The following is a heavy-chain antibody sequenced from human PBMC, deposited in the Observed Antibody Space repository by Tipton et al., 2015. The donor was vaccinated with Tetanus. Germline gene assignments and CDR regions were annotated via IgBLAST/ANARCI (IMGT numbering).Heavy chain of an antibody. V-gene: IGHV4-59*08. D-gene: IGHD6-13*01. Sequence: TLSLTCTVSGGSISSYYWSWIRQPPGKGLEWIGYIYYSGSTNYNPSLKSRVTISVDTSKNQFSLKLSSVTAADTAVYYCASLGSSSWTSDYWGQGTLVTVSS. J-gene: IGHJ4*02. CDR1: GGSISSYY. CDR3: ASLGSSSWTSDY. CDR2: IYYSGST.